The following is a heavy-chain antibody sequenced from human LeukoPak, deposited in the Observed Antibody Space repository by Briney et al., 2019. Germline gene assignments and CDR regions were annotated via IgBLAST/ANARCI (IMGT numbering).Heavy chain of an antibody. CDR2: IRYDGSNK. V-gene: IGHV3-30*02. CDR1: GFTFSSDA. D-gene: IGHD6-19*01. CDR3: AKVFDGYSSGWSHFDY. Sequence: GGSLRLSCTSSGFTFSSDAMTWVRQAPGKGLEWVAFIRYDGSNKYYADSVKGRFTISRDNSKNTLYLQMNSLRAEDTAVYYCAKVFDGYSSGWSHFDYWGQGTLVTVSS. J-gene: IGHJ4*02.